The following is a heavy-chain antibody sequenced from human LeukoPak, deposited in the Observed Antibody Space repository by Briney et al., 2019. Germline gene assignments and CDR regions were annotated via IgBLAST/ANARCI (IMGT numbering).Heavy chain of an antibody. D-gene: IGHD6-13*01. Sequence: GGSLRLSCAAFGLSFSSYGMHWVRQGPGKGPEWVAAISPDGDNEYYADSVKGRITISRDNSKNTLYLQMNSLTTDDTAVYYCAKDGPYTSSLDYWGQGTLVTVSS. CDR1: GLSFSSYG. V-gene: IGHV3-30*18. CDR3: AKDGPYTSSLDY. CDR2: ISPDGDNE. J-gene: IGHJ4*02.